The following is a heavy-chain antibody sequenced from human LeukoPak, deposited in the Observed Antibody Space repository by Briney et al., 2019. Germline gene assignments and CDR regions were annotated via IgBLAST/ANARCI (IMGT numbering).Heavy chain of an antibody. CDR3: AAEGQWSLVHYFNS. Sequence: ASVKVSCKVSGNTLTDLSIHWVRQAPEKGLDWMGGFDPEDAEVIYAEKFQDRVTMTEDPSTDTAYLEPSSLRSEDTAVYYCAAEGQWSLVHYFNSWGQGTLVTVSS. V-gene: IGHV1-24*01. CDR2: FDPEDAEV. CDR1: GNTLTDLS. D-gene: IGHD2-15*01. J-gene: IGHJ4*02.